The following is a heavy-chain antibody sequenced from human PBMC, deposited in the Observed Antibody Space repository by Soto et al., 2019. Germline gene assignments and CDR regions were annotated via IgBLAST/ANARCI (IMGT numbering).Heavy chain of an antibody. CDR3: ARSYCGGDCYYGYNYFDY. CDR1: GYTFTSYA. CDR2: INAGNGNT. Sequence: ASVKVSCKASGYTFTSYAMHWVRQAPGQRLEWMGWINAGNGNTKYSQKFQGRVTITRDTSASTAYMELSSLRSEDTAVYYCARSYCGGDCYYGYNYFDYRGQGTLVTVSS. J-gene: IGHJ4*02. V-gene: IGHV1-3*01. D-gene: IGHD2-21*01.